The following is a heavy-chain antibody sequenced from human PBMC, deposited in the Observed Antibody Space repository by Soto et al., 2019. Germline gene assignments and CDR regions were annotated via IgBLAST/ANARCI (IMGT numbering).Heavy chain of an antibody. CDR1: GGSISSGGYY. D-gene: IGHD3-3*01. Sequence: SETLSLTCTVSGGSISSGGYYWSWIRQHPGKGLEWIGYIYYSGSTYYNPSLKSRVTISVDTSKNQFSLKLSSVTAADTAVYYCARADAQYDFWSGYYPLRPYYGMDVWGQGTTVTVSS. CDR2: IYYSGST. V-gene: IGHV4-31*03. CDR3: ARADAQYDFWSGYYPLRPYYGMDV. J-gene: IGHJ6*02.